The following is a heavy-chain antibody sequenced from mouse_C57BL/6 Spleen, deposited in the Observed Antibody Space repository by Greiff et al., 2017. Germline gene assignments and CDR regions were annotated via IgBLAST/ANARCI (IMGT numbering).Heavy chain of an antibody. CDR2: IHPSDSDT. V-gene: IGHV1-74*01. Sequence: QVQLPQPGAELVKPGASVQVSCKASGYTFTSYWIHWLKQRPGQGLAWIGRIHPSDSDTNYNQKFKCKATWTVDKSSSTAYMQVSGLKSEDTAVYYCAINYGSSYEDYWGQGTTLTVSS. CDR1: GYTFTSYW. CDR3: AINYGSSYEDY. D-gene: IGHD1-1*01. J-gene: IGHJ2*01.